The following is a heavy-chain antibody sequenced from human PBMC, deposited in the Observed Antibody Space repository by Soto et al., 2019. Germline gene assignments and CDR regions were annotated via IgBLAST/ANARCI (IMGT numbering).Heavy chain of an antibody. CDR3: GRLEDTGTVVDY. V-gene: IGHV5-51*01. J-gene: IGHJ4*02. CDR1: GYRFTNHW. D-gene: IGHD1-7*01. Sequence: WESLKISCEGSGYRFTNHWIAWVRQMPGKGLEWMGITFPSNSDTRYNPSFQGHVTISVDRSITTAYLQWSSLRASDTAIYYCGRLEDTGTVVDYWGQGTLVTVSS. CDR2: TFPSNSDT.